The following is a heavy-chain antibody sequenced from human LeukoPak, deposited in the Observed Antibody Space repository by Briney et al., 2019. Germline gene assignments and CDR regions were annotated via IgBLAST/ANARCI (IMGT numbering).Heavy chain of an antibody. J-gene: IGHJ4*02. V-gene: IGHV3-21*01. D-gene: IGHD3-3*01. CDR2: ISSSSSYI. Sequence: GGSLRLSCAASGFTFSSYSMNWVRQAPGKGLEWVSSISSSSSYIYYADSVKGRFTISRDNAKNSLYLQMNSLRAEDTALYYCARGTIFGVVITLFDYWGQGTLVTVSS. CDR3: ARGTIFGVVITLFDY. CDR1: GFTFSSYS.